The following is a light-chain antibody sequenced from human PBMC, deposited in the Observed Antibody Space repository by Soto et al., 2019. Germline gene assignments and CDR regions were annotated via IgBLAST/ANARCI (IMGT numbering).Light chain of an antibody. CDR3: QQYGSSGT. V-gene: IGKV3-20*01. J-gene: IGKJ1*01. CDR2: GAS. Sequence: EIVLTQSPGTLSLSPMEIATLSFRASQSVSSSYLAWYQQKPGQAPRLLIYGASNRATGIPDRFSGSGSGTDFTLTISRLEPEDFAVYYCQQYGSSGTFGQGTKVDIK. CDR1: QSVSSSY.